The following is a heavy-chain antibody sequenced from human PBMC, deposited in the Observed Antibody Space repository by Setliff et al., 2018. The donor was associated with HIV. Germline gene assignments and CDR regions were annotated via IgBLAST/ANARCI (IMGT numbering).Heavy chain of an antibody. J-gene: IGHJ6*03. CDR1: GDSVSSNSAA. V-gene: IGHV6-1*01. Sequence: PSETLSLTCAISGDSVSSNSAAWNWIRQSPSRGLEWLGRTYYRSKWNTDYAVSVGSRITINPDTSKNQFSLQLNSVTPEDTAVYFCARGGDWDYNYYMDVWDKGTTVTVSS. CDR3: ARGGDWDYNYYMDV. D-gene: IGHD3-16*01. CDR2: TYYRSKWNT.